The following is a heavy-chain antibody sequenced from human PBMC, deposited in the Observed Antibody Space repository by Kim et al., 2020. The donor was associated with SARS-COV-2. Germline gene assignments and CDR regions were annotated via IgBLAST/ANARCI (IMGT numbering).Heavy chain of an antibody. V-gene: IGHV3-33*01. D-gene: IGHD1-26*01. Sequence: YADSVKGRFTISRDNSKNTLYLQMNSLRAEDTAVYYCARDKGATNLIIDYWGQGTLVTVSS. CDR3: ARDKGATNLIIDY. J-gene: IGHJ4*02.